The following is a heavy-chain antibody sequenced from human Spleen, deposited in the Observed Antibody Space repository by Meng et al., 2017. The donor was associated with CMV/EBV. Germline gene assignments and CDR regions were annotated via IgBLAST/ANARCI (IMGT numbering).Heavy chain of an antibody. CDR2: ISHDGTNK. D-gene: IGHD3-16*01. J-gene: IGHJ4*02. CDR1: GFTFSGYA. Sequence: LSLTCAASGFTFSGYAMYWVRQAPGKGLEWVAYISHDGTNKYYADSVKGRFTISRDNSKNTMYLQMNSLRAEDTAVFYCARGGSTFHDYWGQGTLVTVSS. V-gene: IGHV3-30-3*01. CDR3: ARGGSTFHDY.